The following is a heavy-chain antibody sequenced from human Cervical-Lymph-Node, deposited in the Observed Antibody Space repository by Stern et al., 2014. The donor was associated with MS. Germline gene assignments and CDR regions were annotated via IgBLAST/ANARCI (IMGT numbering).Heavy chain of an antibody. V-gene: IGHV1-2*02. D-gene: IGHD2-21*01. J-gene: IGHJ4*02. CDR3: ARGLATAVIADY. Sequence: QVQLVQSGAEVKKPGASVQVSCKASGYTFTDYYMQWVRQAPGQGLEWMGWIPPNSDDTKYARKFQGRVTLTRDTSISTVYLDLSGLGYDDTAVYYCARGLATAVIADYWGQGTLVTVS. CDR1: GYTFTDYY. CDR2: IPPNSDDT.